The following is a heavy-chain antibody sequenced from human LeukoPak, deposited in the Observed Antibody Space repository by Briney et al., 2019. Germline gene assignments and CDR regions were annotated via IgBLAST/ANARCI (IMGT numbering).Heavy chain of an antibody. J-gene: IGHJ4*02. Sequence: GRSLRLSCAASGFTFSSYAMHWVRQAPGKGLEWVAVISYDGSNKYYADSVKGRFTISRDNSKNTLYLQMNSLRAEDTAAYYCARDEVRYCSSTSCPNFDYWGQGTLVTVSS. V-gene: IGHV3-30-3*01. CDR2: ISYDGSNK. CDR1: GFTFSSYA. D-gene: IGHD2-2*01. CDR3: ARDEVRYCSSTSCPNFDY.